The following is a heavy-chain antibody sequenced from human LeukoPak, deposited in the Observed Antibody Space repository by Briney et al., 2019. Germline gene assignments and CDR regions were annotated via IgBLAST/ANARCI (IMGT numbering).Heavy chain of an antibody. D-gene: IGHD6-6*01. J-gene: IGHJ6*02. CDR3: ARDVRGGYSSSSGGYYYYYYGMDV. CDR1: GFTVSSNY. CDR2: IYSGGST. Sequence: PGGSLRLSCAASGFTVSSNYMSWVRQAPGKGLEWVSVIYSGGSTYYADSAKGRFTISRDNSKNTLYLQMNSLRAEDTAVYYCARDVRGGYSSSSGGYYYYYYGMDVWGQGTTVTVSS. V-gene: IGHV3-66*02.